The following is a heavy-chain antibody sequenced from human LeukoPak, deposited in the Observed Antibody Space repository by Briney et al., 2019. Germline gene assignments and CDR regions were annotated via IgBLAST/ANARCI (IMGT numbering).Heavy chain of an antibody. Sequence: SETLSLTCTVSGGSISSYSWSWIRQPPGKGLEWIGYIYYSGSTNYNPSLKSRVTISVDTSKNQFSLKLSSVTAADTAVYYCARDTAKGGFGYWGQGTLVTVSS. CDR1: GGSISSYS. J-gene: IGHJ4*02. V-gene: IGHV4-59*12. CDR3: ARDTAKGGFGY. CDR2: IYYSGST. D-gene: IGHD3-16*01.